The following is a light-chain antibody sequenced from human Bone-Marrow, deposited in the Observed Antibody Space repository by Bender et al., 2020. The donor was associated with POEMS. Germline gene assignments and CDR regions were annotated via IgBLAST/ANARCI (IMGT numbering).Light chain of an antibody. V-gene: IGLV1-40*01. CDR3: QSYDNSLGVV. J-gene: IGLJ3*02. CDR2: GNN. Sequence: QSVLTQPPSVSEAPGQRVTISCTGSRSNIGAGYDINWYQQVPGTAPKLLIYGNNNRPSGVPDRFSGSKSGTSASLAITGLQAEDEGDYYCQSYDNSLGVVFGGGTKLTVL. CDR1: RSNIGAGYD.